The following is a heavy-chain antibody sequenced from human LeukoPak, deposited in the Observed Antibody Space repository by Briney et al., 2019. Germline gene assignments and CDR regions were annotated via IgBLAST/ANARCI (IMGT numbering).Heavy chain of an antibody. CDR2: MNPNSGNT. J-gene: IGHJ6*02. D-gene: IGHD5/OR15-5a*01. V-gene: IGHV1-8*03. Sequence: WMGWMNPNSGNTGYAQKFQGRVTITRNTSISTAYMELSSLRSDDTAVYYCARTTVSMTLDVWGQGTTVTVSS. CDR3: ARTTVSMTLDV.